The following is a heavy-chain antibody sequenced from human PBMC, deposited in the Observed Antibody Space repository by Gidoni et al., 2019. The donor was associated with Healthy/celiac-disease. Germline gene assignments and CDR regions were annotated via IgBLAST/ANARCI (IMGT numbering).Heavy chain of an antibody. D-gene: IGHD3-10*01. CDR2: IYYSGST. Sequence: QVQLQESGPGLVKPSETLSLTCTVSGGSISSYYWRWIRQPPGKGLEWIGYIYYSGSTNYNPSLKSRVTISVDTSKNQFSLKLSSVTAADTAVYYCARCSHYYGSGSFHYYYYYYMDVWGKGTTVTVSS. J-gene: IGHJ6*03. CDR1: GGSISSYY. CDR3: ARCSHYYGSGSFHYYYYYYMDV. V-gene: IGHV4-59*01.